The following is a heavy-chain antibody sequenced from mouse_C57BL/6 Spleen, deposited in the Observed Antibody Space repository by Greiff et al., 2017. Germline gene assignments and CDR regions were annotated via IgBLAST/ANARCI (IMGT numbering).Heavy chain of an antibody. D-gene: IGHD2-1*01. CDR2: INPSTGGT. V-gene: IGHV1-42*01. Sequence: VQLQQSGPELVKPGASVKISCKASGYSFTGYYMNWVKQSPEKSLEWIGEINPSTGGTTYNQKFKAKATLTVDKSSSTAYMQLKSLTSEDSAVXYCARAIYYGNYFDYWGQGTTLTVSS. J-gene: IGHJ2*01. CDR3: ARAIYYGNYFDY. CDR1: GYSFTGYY.